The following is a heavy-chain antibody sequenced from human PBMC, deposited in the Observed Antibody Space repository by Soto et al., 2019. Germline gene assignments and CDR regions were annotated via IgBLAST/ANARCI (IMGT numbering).Heavy chain of an antibody. CDR2: IAISGTTI. J-gene: IGHJ3*02. CDR1: GFTFSSYE. D-gene: IGHD3-16*01. CDR3: AREGGADAFDI. Sequence: EVQLVESGGGLVQPGGSLRLSCAASGFTFSSYEMNWVRQAPGKGLEWVSYIAISGTTIYSADSVKGRFTISRDNAKNSLALQMNSLRAEDTAVYYCAREGGADAFDIWGQGTMVTVSS. V-gene: IGHV3-48*03.